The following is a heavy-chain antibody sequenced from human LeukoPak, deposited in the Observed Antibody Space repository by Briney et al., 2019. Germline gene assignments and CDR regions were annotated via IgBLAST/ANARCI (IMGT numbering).Heavy chain of an antibody. D-gene: IGHD3-10*01. CDR2: INPNTGGT. CDR3: ARDAGIWFGEANYGVDV. V-gene: IGHV1-2*04. J-gene: IGHJ6*04. CDR1: GYTFTGYY. Sequence: VASVKVSCKASGYTFTGYYLHWIRQAPGQGPEWMGRINPNTGGTNYAHKFQGWVTMTRDTSIGTAYLDLGNLKSDDTAVCYCARDAGIWFGEANYGVDVWGKGTTVTVSS.